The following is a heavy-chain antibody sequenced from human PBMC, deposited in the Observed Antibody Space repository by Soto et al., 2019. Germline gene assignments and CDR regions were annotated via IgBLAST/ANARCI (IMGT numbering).Heavy chain of an antibody. J-gene: IGHJ5*02. CDR1: GYTFTNYA. CDR2: INAGNGNT. D-gene: IGHD3-22*01. CDR3: ARDRDYYDSSGYYSNSNWFDP. Sequence: ASVKVSCKASGYTFTNYAMHWVRQAPGQRLEWMGWINAGNGNTKYSQKFQGRVTITRDTSTSTAYMELRSLRSDDTAVYYCARDRDYYDSSGYYSNSNWFDPWGQGTLVTVSS. V-gene: IGHV1-3*01.